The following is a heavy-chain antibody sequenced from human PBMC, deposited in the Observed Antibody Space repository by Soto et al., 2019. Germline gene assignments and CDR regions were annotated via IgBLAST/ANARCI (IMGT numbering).Heavy chain of an antibody. V-gene: IGHV3-11*05. Sequence: QVQLVESGGGLVKPGGSLRLSCAASGFTFSDSYLNWFRQAPGKGLEWISYISYSSSYTDHADSVKGRFTISRDNAKNSLCLRIDSLRAEDTAMYYCARSTWSWAFDIWGQGTLVIVSS. CDR3: ARSTWSWAFDI. J-gene: IGHJ3*02. CDR2: ISYSSSYT. CDR1: GFTFSDSY. D-gene: IGHD2-8*02.